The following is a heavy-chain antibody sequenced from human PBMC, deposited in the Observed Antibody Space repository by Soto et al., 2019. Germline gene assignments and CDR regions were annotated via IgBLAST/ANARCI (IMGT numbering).Heavy chain of an antibody. J-gene: IGHJ6*02. CDR3: AREEMVLWFGELSDGMDV. Sequence: GGSLRLSCAASGFTFSSYWMSWVRQAPGKGLEWVANIKQDGSEKYYVDSVKGRFTISRDNAKNSLYLQMNSLRAEDTAVYYCAREEMVLWFGELSDGMDVWGQGTTVTVSS. V-gene: IGHV3-7*01. CDR2: IKQDGSEK. CDR1: GFTFSSYW. D-gene: IGHD3-10*01.